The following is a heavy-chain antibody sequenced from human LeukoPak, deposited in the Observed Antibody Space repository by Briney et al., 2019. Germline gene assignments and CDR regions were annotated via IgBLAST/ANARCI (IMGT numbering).Heavy chain of an antibody. CDR1: GFTFSNYW. D-gene: IGHD6-19*01. J-gene: IGHJ3*02. CDR2: INTDGSGR. V-gene: IGHV3-74*01. CDR3: ARVSSSGWRRFKGNDAFDI. Sequence: RSGGSLRLSCAASGFTFSNYWMHWVRQAPGKGLVWVSRINTDGSGRNYADPVKGRFTISRDNAKNTLYLQMHSLRAGDTAVYYCARVSSSGWRRFKGNDAFDIWGQGTVVTVSS.